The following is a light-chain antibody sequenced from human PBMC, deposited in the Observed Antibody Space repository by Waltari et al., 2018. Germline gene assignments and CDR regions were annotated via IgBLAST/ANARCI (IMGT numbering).Light chain of an antibody. J-gene: IGLJ2*01. CDR3: QVWDSSSDHHVV. V-gene: IGLV3-21*01. CDR1: NIGDKS. Sequence: SYVMTQTPSLSVAPGKTARITCGGNNIGDKSVQWYQQKPGQAPVLVIYYETDRPSDIPERFAGSNSGNRATLTISRVEAGDEADYYCQVWDSSSDHHVVFGGGTKLTVL. CDR2: YET.